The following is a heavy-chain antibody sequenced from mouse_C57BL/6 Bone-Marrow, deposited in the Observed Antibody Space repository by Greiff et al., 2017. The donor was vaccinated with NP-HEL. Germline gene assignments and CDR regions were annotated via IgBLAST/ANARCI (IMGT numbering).Heavy chain of an antibody. CDR3: ATYYDYYAMDY. CDR2: ISYDGSN. CDR1: GYSITSGYY. J-gene: IGHJ4*01. V-gene: IGHV3-6*01. D-gene: IGHD1-1*02. Sequence: VQLKESGPGLVKPSQSLSLTCSVTGYSITSGYYWNWIRQFPGNKLEWMGYISYDGSNNYNPSLKNRISITRDTSKNQFFLKLNSVTTEDTATYYCATYYDYYAMDYWGQGTSVTVSS.